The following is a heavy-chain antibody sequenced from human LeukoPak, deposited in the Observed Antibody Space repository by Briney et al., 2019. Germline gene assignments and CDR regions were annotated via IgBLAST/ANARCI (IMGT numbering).Heavy chain of an antibody. CDR1: GGSISSSSYY. Sequence: SETLSLTCTVSGGSISSSSYYWGWIRQPPGKGLEWIGSIYYSGSTYYNPSLKSRVTISVDTSKNQFSLKLSSVTAADTAVYYCARGRTIFGVVIALDYWGQGTLVTVSS. CDR3: ARGRTIFGVVIALDY. J-gene: IGHJ4*02. D-gene: IGHD3-3*01. V-gene: IGHV4-39*07. CDR2: IYYSGST.